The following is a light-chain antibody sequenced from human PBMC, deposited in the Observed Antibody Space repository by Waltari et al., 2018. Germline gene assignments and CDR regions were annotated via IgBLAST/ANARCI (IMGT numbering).Light chain of an antibody. Sequence: QSALTQPRSVSGSPGQSVTISCTGTSSDAGGHDYVPWYQQYPGKGPKLMFYDVSKRPSGVPYRFSASKSGNTASLTISGLQPEDEADYYCCAYAGSYFMVFGGGTRLTVL. CDR2: DVS. CDR1: SSDAGGHDY. V-gene: IGLV2-11*01. J-gene: IGLJ3*02. CDR3: CAYAGSYFMV.